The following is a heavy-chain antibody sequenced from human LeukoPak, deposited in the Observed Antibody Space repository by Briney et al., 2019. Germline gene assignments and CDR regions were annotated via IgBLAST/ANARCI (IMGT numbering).Heavy chain of an antibody. D-gene: IGHD3-16*01. CDR2: IYSGGST. CDR1: GFTVSSNY. CDR3: AREGLLDYQFYYMDV. Sequence: GGSLRLSCAASGFTVSSNYMNWVRQAPGKGLEWVSVIYSGGSTDYADSVKGRFTISRDNSKNTLYLQMNSLRPEDTAVYYCAREGLLDYQFYYMDVWGKGTTVTFSS. V-gene: IGHV3-53*05. J-gene: IGHJ6*03.